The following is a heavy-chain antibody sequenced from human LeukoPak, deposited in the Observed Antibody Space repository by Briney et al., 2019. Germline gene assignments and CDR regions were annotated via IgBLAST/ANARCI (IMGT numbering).Heavy chain of an antibody. D-gene: IGHD3-22*01. V-gene: IGHV3-30*18. CDR3: AKDFAPYYYDSSGYHHYPEAYYYYGMDV. CDR1: GFTFSSYG. J-gene: IGHJ6*02. Sequence: GGSLRLSCAASGFTFSSYGMHWVRQAPGKGLEWVAVISYDGSNKYYADSVKGRFTISRDNSKNTLYLQMNSLRAEDTAVYYCAKDFAPYYYDSSGYHHYPEAYYYYGMDVWGQGTTVTVSS. CDR2: ISYDGSNK.